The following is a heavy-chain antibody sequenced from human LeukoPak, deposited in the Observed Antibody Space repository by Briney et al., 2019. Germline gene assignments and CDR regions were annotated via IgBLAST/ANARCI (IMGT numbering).Heavy chain of an antibody. Sequence: SETLSLTCTVSGGSISSYYWSWIRQPAGKGLEWIGRIYTSGSTNYNPSLKSRVTMSVDTSKNQFSLKLSSVTAADTAVYYCAREDFYDFGSQEVFDIWGKGKMVTVFS. CDR3: AREDFYDFGSQEVFDI. CDR1: GGSISSYY. J-gene: IGHJ3*02. D-gene: IGHD3-3*01. V-gene: IGHV4-4*07. CDR2: IYTSGST.